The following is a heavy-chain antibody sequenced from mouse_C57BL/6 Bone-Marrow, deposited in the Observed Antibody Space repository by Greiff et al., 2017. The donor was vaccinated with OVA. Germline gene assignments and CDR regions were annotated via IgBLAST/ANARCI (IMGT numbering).Heavy chain of an antibody. V-gene: IGHV1-18*01. CDR2: INPNNGGT. J-gene: IGHJ1*03. D-gene: IGHD2-5*01. CDR3: ARVLYYSNFHWYFDV. Sequence: EVQLQQSGPELVKPGASVKIPCKASGYTFTDYNMDWVKQSHGKSLEWIGDINPNNGGTIYNQKFKGKATLTVDKSSSTAYMELRSLTSEDTAVYYCARVLYYSNFHWYFDVWGTGTTVTVSS. CDR1: GYTFTDYN.